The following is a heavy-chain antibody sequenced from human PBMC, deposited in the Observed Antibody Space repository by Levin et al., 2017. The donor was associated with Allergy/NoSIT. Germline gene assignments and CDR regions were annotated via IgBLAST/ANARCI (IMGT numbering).Heavy chain of an antibody. D-gene: IGHD2-21*02. Sequence: PSETLSLTCTVSGGSISSGDYYWSWIRQHPGKGLEWIGYIYYSATTYYNPSLRSRVTISVDTSQNQFSLKLSSVTAADTAVYYCARGFLANCGGACSMYYFDYWGQGTLLTVSS. V-gene: IGHV4-31*03. J-gene: IGHJ4*02. CDR1: GGSISSGDYY. CDR3: ARGFLANCGGACSMYYFDY. CDR2: IYYSATT.